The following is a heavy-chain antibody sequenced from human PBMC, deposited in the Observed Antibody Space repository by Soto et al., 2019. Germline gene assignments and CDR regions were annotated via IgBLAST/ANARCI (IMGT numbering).Heavy chain of an antibody. V-gene: IGHV3-74*01. CDR3: VRRAQYFDGTGFHAFDI. J-gene: IGHJ3*02. Sequence: GGSLRLSCAASEFTLSSYWMHWVRQAPGKGLVWVSRINGDGSSTSYADSVKGRFTISRDSAKNMLYLEMNSLTVEDTAVYYCVRRAQYFDGTGFHAFDIWGQGTRVTVSS. D-gene: IGHD3-22*01. CDR2: INGDGSST. CDR1: EFTLSSYW.